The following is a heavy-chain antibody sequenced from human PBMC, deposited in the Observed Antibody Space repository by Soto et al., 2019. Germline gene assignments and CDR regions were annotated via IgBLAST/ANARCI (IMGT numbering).Heavy chain of an antibody. V-gene: IGHV4-30-4*08. CDR1: GVSISSSDRC. Sequence: SETLCLTWIVSGVSISSSDRCWVWHRQPPGKGLEWLACIYSSGRTYYNPPLKSRLTISVDTSKNQFSLKLSSVTAADTAVYYCARVGSSIATRPFDYWGQGTLVTVSS. CDR3: ARVGSSIATRPFDY. D-gene: IGHD6-6*01. J-gene: IGHJ4*02. CDR2: IYSSGRT.